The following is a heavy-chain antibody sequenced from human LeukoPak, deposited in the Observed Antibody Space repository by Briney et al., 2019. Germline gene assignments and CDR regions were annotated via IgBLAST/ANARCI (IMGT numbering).Heavy chain of an antibody. Sequence: SETLSLTCTVSGGSISSSSYYWGWIRQPPGKGLEWIGSIYYSGSTYYNPSLKSRVTISVDTSKNQFSLKLSSVTAADTAVYYCARPTTVTSQVDYWGQGTLVTVSS. D-gene: IGHD4-11*01. CDR2: IYYSGST. J-gene: IGHJ4*02. CDR3: ARPTTVTSQVDY. V-gene: IGHV4-39*01. CDR1: GGSISSSSYY.